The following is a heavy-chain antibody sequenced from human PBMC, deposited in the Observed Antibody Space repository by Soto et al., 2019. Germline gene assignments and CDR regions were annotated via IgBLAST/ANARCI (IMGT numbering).Heavy chain of an antibody. CDR2: ISGSGGST. J-gene: IGHJ6*03. V-gene: IGHV3-23*01. Sequence: GGSLRLSCAASGFTFSSYAMSWVRQAPGKGLEWVSAISGSGGSTYYADSVKGRFTISRDNSKNTLYLQMNSLRAEDTAVYYWANGGYCSGGSCYSVGYYYYYMDVWGKGTTVTVSS. CDR1: GFTFSSYA. CDR3: ANGGYCSGGSCYSVGYYYYYMDV. D-gene: IGHD2-15*01.